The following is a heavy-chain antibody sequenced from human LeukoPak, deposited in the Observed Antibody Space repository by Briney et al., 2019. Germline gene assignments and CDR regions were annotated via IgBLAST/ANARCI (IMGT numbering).Heavy chain of an antibody. CDR3: ARGLDGWELQGLWGLHFDY. J-gene: IGHJ4*02. Sequence: SETLSLTCTVSGGSISSYYWSWIRQPAGKGLEWIGRIYTSGSTNYNPSLKSRVTMSVDTSMNQFSLKLSSVTAADTAVYYCARGLDGWELQGLWGLHFDYWGQGTLVTVSS. CDR1: GGSISSYY. CDR2: IYTSGST. D-gene: IGHD1-26*01. V-gene: IGHV4-4*07.